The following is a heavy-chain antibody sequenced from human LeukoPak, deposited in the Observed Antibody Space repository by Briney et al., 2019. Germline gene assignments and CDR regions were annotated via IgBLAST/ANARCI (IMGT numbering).Heavy chain of an antibody. CDR1: GYTFTSYD. V-gene: IGHV1-8*01. CDR3: ARVPLGANAFDI. D-gene: IGHD4/OR15-4a*01. J-gene: IGHJ3*02. Sequence: ASVNVSCTASGYTFTSYDINWVRQATGQGLEWMGWMNPNSGNTGYAQKFQGRVTMTRNTSISTAYMELSSLRSEDTAVYYCARVPLGANAFDIWGQGTMVTASS. CDR2: MNPNSGNT.